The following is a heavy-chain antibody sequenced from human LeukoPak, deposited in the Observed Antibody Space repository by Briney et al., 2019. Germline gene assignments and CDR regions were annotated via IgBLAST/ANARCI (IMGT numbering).Heavy chain of an antibody. D-gene: IGHD6-13*01. Sequence: PGGSLTLSCAPSGFTFSHYAMRWVRPAAARGLAWVSAISGSGGTTYYADSVKGRFTISRDNSKNTLYLQMNSLRAEDTAVYYCAKDSSSWYDLSNFVYWGQGTLVTVSS. J-gene: IGHJ4*02. CDR1: GFTFSHYA. CDR2: ISGSGGTT. CDR3: AKDSSSWYDLSNFVY. V-gene: IGHV3-23*01.